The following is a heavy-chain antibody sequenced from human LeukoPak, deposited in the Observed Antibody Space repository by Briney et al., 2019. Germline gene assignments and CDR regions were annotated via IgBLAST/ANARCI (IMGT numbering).Heavy chain of an antibody. J-gene: IGHJ4*02. Sequence: VASVKVPCKASGGTFSSYAISWVRQAPGQGLEWMGGIIPIFGTANYAQKFQGRVTITTDESTSTAYMELSSLRSEDTAVYYCARETPGVVLLSNWGQGTLVTVSS. CDR2: IIPIFGTA. V-gene: IGHV1-69*05. CDR1: GGTFSSYA. D-gene: IGHD1-26*01. CDR3: ARETPGVVLLSN.